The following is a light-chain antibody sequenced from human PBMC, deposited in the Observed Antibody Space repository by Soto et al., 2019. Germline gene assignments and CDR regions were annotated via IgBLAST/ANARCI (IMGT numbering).Light chain of an antibody. CDR3: QQYNNWPPAT. J-gene: IGKJ1*01. CDR1: QSVSSN. V-gene: IGKV3-15*01. CDR2: GAS. Sequence: EICMTRSPATQSMSPGERATLSCGASQSVSSNLAWYQQKPGQAPRLLIYGASTRATGIPARFSGSGSGTEFTLTISSLQSEDFAVYYCQQYNNWPPATFGQGTKV.